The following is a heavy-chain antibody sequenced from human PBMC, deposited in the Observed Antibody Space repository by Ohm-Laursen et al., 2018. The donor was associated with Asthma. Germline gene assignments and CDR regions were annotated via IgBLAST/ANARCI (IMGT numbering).Heavy chain of an antibody. CDR3: ARDGCTGGVCYGRPYYYYGMDV. D-gene: IGHD2-8*02. V-gene: IGHV4-34*01. J-gene: IGHJ6*02. CDR1: GGSFSGYY. CDR2: INHSGST. Sequence: SDTLSLTCSVYGGSFSGYYWSWIRQPPGKGLEWIGEINHSGSTNYNPSLKSRVTISVDASKNQFSLKLSSVTAADTAVYYCARDGCTGGVCYGRPYYYYGMDVWGQGTTVTVSS.